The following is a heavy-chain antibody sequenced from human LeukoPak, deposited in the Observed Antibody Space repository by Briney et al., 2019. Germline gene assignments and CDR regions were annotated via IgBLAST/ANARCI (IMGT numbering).Heavy chain of an antibody. CDR3: AREPYYDFWSGYYDIDY. V-gene: IGHV3-21*01. J-gene: IGHJ4*02. Sequence: GGSLRLSCAASGFTFSGYSMNWVRQAPGKGLEWVSSISSSSSYIYYADSVKGRFTISRDNAKNSLYLQTNSLRAEDTAVYYCAREPYYDFWSGYYDIDYWGQGTLVTVSS. CDR2: ISSSSSYI. D-gene: IGHD3-3*01. CDR1: GFTFSGYS.